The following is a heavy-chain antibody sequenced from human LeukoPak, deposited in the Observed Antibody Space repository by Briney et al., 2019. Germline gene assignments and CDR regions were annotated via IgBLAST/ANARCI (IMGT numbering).Heavy chain of an antibody. V-gene: IGHV4-61*01. CDR2: IYGSGST. J-gene: IGHJ4*02. CDR3: ARGRGL. Sequence: SETLSLTCTVSGGSVSSDSYYWSWIRQPPGRGLEWIGWIYGSGSTNYNPSLKSRVTISKDTSKNQFSLKLTSVTAADTAVYYCARGRGLWGQGPLVTVSS. D-gene: IGHD3-10*01. CDR1: GGSVSSDSYY.